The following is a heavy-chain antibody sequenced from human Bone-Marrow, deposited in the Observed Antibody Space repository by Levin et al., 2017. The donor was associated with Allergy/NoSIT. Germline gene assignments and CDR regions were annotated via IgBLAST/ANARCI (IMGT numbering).Heavy chain of an antibody. CDR2: IAHDGSRK. CDR1: GFSFFGYA. Sequence: GGSLRLSCAASGFSFFGYAVHWVRQAPGKGLEWVALIAHDGSRKSYADSVKGRFTISRDNSEKILFLQMNSLRREDTAVYYCASGCGGDCYSWGQGTLVTVSS. D-gene: IGHD2-21*02. CDR3: ASGCGGDCYS. J-gene: IGHJ4*02. V-gene: IGHV3-30*04.